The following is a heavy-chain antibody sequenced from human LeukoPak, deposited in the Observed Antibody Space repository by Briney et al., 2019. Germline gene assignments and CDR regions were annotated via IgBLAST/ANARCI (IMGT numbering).Heavy chain of an antibody. CDR2: INSGSNAI. CDR3: AKTVAGTNLCDY. V-gene: IGHV3-48*02. Sequence: GGSLRLSCAASGFIFSNYAMTWVRQAPGKGLQWISYINSGSNAIYYADSVKGRFTISRDNAKNFVFLQMNSLGDDDTAVYYCAKTVAGTNLCDYWGQGTLVTVSS. CDR1: GFIFSNYA. J-gene: IGHJ4*02. D-gene: IGHD6-19*01.